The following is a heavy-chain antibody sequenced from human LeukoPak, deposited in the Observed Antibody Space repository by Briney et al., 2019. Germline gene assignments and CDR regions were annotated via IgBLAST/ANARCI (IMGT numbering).Heavy chain of an antibody. CDR1: GGTFSSYA. Sequence: SVKVSCKASGGTFSSYAISWVRQAPGQGLEWVGRIIPIFGTANYAQKFQGRVTINTEESTSTAYMELSSLRSEDTAVYYCARGDIVATSYMDVWGKGTTVTVSS. CDR3: ARGDIVATSYMDV. J-gene: IGHJ6*03. V-gene: IGHV1-69*05. D-gene: IGHD5-12*01. CDR2: IIPIFGTA.